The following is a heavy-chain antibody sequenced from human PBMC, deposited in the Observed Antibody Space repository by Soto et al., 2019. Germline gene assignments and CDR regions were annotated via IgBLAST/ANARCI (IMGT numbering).Heavy chain of an antibody. D-gene: IGHD6-13*01. J-gene: IGHJ6*03. CDR2: ISSNGGST. V-gene: IGHV3-64*01. CDR3: ARDRGIGSSWTPPERDYYYYMDV. CDR1: GFTFSSYA. Sequence: GGSLRLSCAASGFTFSSYAMHWVRQAPGKGLEYVSAISSNGGSTYYANSVKGRFTISRDNSKNTLYLQMGSLRAEDMAVYYCARDRGIGSSWTPPERDYYYYMDVWGKGTTVTVSS.